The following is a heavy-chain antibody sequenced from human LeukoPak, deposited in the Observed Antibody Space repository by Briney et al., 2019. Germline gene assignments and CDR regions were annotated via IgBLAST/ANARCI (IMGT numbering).Heavy chain of an antibody. CDR3: ARDLGYDILTGAFDP. J-gene: IGHJ5*02. D-gene: IGHD3-9*01. Sequence: SETLSLTCAVYGGSFSGYYWSWIRQPPGKGLEWIGYIYYSGSTNYNPSLKSRVTISVDTSKNQFSLKLSSVTAADTAVYYCARDLGYDILTGAFDPWGQGTLVTVSS. V-gene: IGHV4-59*01. CDR1: GGSFSGYY. CDR2: IYYSGST.